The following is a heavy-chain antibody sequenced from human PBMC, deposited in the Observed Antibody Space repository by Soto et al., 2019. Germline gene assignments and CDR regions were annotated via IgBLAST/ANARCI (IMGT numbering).Heavy chain of an antibody. D-gene: IGHD2-21*02. J-gene: IGHJ3*02. Sequence: GGSLRLSCAASGFTFSSYGMHWVRQAPGKGLEWVAVIWYDGSNKYYADSVKGRFTISRDNSKNTLYLQMNSLRAEDTAVYYCAKTLRDFMDAFDIWGQGTMVTVSS. CDR2: IWYDGSNK. V-gene: IGHV3-33*06. CDR1: GFTFSSYG. CDR3: AKTLRDFMDAFDI.